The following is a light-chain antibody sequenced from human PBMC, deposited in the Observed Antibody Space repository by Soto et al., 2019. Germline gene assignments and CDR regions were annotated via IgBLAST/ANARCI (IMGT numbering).Light chain of an antibody. J-gene: IGKJ1*01. Sequence: HSRDTLSLYPGERVRLSCSASQSVSTYLAWYPQKPGHGPRLLIYDASHRATGIPARVSGSGSGTDFTLTISSLQSDDVGVYYCQQYNERPPWTFGQGTKVDNK. V-gene: IGKV3-15*01. CDR1: QSVSTY. CDR2: DAS. CDR3: QQYNERPPWT.